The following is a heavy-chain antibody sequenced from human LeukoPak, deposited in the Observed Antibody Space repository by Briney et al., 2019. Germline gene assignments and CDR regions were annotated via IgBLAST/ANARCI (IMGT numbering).Heavy chain of an antibody. CDR3: ARVNSSGWARSYYYYGMDV. Sequence: SETLSLTCTVSGGSISSYYWSWIRQPPGKGLEWIGYIYYSGSTNYNPSLKSRVTISVDTSKNQFSLKLSSVTAADTAVYYCARVNSSGWARSYYYYGMDVWGQGTTVTVSS. D-gene: IGHD6-19*01. CDR2: IYYSGST. J-gene: IGHJ6*02. V-gene: IGHV4-59*01. CDR1: GGSISSYY.